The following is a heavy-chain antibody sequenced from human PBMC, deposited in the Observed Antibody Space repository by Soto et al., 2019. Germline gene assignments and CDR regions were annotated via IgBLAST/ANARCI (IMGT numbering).Heavy chain of an antibody. Sequence: GGSLRLSCAASGFTFSSYAMSWVRQAPGKGLEWVSAISGSGGSTYYADSVKGRFTISRDNSKNTLYLQMNSLRAEDTAVYYCAKAGLAAAGEAWDFGYWGQGTLVTVSS. J-gene: IGHJ4*02. CDR1: GFTFSSYA. CDR3: AKAGLAAAGEAWDFGY. V-gene: IGHV3-23*01. CDR2: ISGSGGST. D-gene: IGHD6-13*01.